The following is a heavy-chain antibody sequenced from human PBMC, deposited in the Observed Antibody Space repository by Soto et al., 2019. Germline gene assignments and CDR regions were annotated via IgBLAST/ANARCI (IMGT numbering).Heavy chain of an antibody. CDR2: IWYDGSNK. V-gene: IGHV3-33*08. D-gene: IGHD2-2*01. J-gene: IGHJ3*02. CDR3: ARARIGDCSSTSCYDAFDI. Sequence: GGSLRLSCAASGFTFSSYGMHWVRQAPGKGLEWVAVIWYDGSNKYYADSVKGRFTISRDNSKNTLYLQMNSLRAEDTAVYYCARARIGDCSSTSCYDAFDIWGQGTMVTVSS. CDR1: GFTFSSYG.